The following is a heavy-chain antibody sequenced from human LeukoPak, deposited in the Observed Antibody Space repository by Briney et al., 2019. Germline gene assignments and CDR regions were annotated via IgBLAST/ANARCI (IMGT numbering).Heavy chain of an antibody. CDR2: IYYSGST. V-gene: IGHV4-59*01. CDR1: GGSISSYY. CDR3: ARRADHGDRYLD. J-gene: IGHJ4*02. D-gene: IGHD4-17*01. Sequence: SETLSLTCTVSGGSISSYYWSWIRQPPGKGLEWIGYIYYSGSTHYNPSLKSRVTIPVDTSKNQFPLKLSSVTAEDTAVYYCARRADHGDRYLDWGQGTLVTVSS.